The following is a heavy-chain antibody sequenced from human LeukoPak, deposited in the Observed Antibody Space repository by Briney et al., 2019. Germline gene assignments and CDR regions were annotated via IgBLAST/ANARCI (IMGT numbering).Heavy chain of an antibody. J-gene: IGHJ3*02. Sequence: SETLSLTCTVSGGSISSSNYYWDWIRQPPGKGLEWIGYIYYSGSTYYNPSLKSRVTISVDTSKNQFSLKLSSVTAADTAVYYCARAPHYYDSSGYIDAFDIWGQGTMVTVSS. CDR2: IYYSGST. CDR1: GGSISSSNYY. V-gene: IGHV4-31*03. D-gene: IGHD3-22*01. CDR3: ARAPHYYDSSGYIDAFDI.